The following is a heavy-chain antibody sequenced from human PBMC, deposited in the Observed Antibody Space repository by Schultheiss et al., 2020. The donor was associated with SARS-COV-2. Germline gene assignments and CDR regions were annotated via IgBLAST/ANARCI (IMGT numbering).Heavy chain of an antibody. CDR2: IRSKANSYAT. D-gene: IGHD2-2*01. CDR1: GFTFSSYG. Sequence: GGSLRLSCAASGFTFSSYGMHWVRQAPGKGLEWVGHIRSKANSYATAYAASVKGRFTISRDNSKNTLYLQMNSLRAEDTAVYYCAKDQRSYAPWGQGTLVTVSS. J-gene: IGHJ5*02. CDR3: AKDQRSYAP. V-gene: IGHV3-73*01.